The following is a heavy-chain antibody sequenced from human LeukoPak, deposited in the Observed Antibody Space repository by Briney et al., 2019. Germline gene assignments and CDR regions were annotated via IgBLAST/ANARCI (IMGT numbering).Heavy chain of an antibody. V-gene: IGHV4-31*03. D-gene: IGHD2-15*01. CDR2: IYYSGST. J-gene: IGHJ4*02. CDR1: GGSISSGGYY. Sequence: PSETLSLTCTVSGGSISSGGYYWSWIRQHPGKGLEWIGYIYYSGSTYYNPSLKSRVTISVDTSKNQFSLKLSSVTAADTAVYYCARLTHCSGGSCYSGVVDYWGQETLVTVSS. CDR3: ARLTHCSGGSCYSGVVDY.